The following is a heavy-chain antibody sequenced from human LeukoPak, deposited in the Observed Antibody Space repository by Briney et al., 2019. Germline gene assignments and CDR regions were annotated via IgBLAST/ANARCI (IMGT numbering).Heavy chain of an antibody. D-gene: IGHD2-2*01. CDR1: GFTYSNAW. CDR3: TTDTGDDLIVVVPAALYPYEDY. Sequence: GSLRLSCAASGFTYSNAWMSWVRQAPGKGLEWVGRIKSKTDGGTTDYAAPVKGRFTISRDDSKNTLYLQMNSLKTEDTAVYYCTTDTGDDLIVVVPAALYPYEDYWGQGTLVTVSS. V-gene: IGHV3-15*01. CDR2: IKSKTDGGTT. J-gene: IGHJ4*02.